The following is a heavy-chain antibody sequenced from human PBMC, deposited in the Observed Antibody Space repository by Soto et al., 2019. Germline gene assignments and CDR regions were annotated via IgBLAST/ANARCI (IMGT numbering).Heavy chain of an antibody. CDR1: GFTFSSYG. CDR2: IWYDGSNK. V-gene: IGHV3-33*01. Sequence: QVQLVESGGGVVQPGRSLRLSCAASGFTFSSYGMHWVRQAPGKGLEWVAVIWYDGSNKYYADSVKGRFTISRDNSKNTLYLQLNSLRAEDTAVYYCARVRWATGGMDVWGQGTTVTVSS. J-gene: IGHJ6*02. D-gene: IGHD1-26*01. CDR3: ARVRWATGGMDV.